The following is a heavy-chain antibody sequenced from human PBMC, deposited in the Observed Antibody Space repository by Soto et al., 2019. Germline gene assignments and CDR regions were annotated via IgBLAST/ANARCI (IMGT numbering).Heavy chain of an antibody. J-gene: IGHJ3*01. D-gene: IGHD1-1*01. Sequence: QSGGSLRLSCATSGFSFNIFGMHWVRQAPGKALEWVGLISKNGDNQYYGDSAKGRFIISRDNPKNSLYLQLHSLRPDDTAVYYCAKDAYNAAFDVWGQGTMVTV. CDR1: GFSFNIFG. V-gene: IGHV3-30*18. CDR2: ISKNGDNQ. CDR3: AKDAYNAAFDV.